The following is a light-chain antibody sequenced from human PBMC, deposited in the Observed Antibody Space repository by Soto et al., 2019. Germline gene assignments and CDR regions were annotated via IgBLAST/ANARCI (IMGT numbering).Light chain of an antibody. CDR3: AAWDDSLNGSYV. CDR2: SNN. J-gene: IGLJ1*01. V-gene: IGLV1-44*01. CDR1: SSNIGSNT. Sequence: QSVLTQPPSASGTPGQRVTISCSGSSSNIGSNTVNWYQQLPGTAPKLLIYSNNQRPSGVPDRFSGSKSGTSASLAIRGLQSEDEADYYCAAWDDSLNGSYVFGTGTKATVL.